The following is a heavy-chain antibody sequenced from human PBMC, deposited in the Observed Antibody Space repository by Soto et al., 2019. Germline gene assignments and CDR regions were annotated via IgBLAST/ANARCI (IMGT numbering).Heavy chain of an antibody. CDR1: GGSISSSSYY. J-gene: IGHJ6*02. CDR2: IYYSGST. CDR3: EREYGSGSLYYYYGMDV. Sequence: PSETLSLTCTVSGGSISSSSYYWGWIRQPPGKGLEWIESIYYSGSTYYNPSLKSRVTISVDTSKNQFSLKLSYVTAAETAVYYCEREYGSGSLYYYYGMDVWGQGTTVTVS. V-gene: IGHV4-39*01. D-gene: IGHD3-10*01.